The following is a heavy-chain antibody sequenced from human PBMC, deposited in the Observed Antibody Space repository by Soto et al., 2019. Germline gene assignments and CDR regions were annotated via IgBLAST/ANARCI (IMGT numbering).Heavy chain of an antibody. V-gene: IGHV3-74*01. CDR1: GFTFNIYW. J-gene: IGHJ6*02. CDR2: MKFDGSTT. D-gene: IGHD4-17*01. CDR3: ARGLRNYYGVDV. Sequence: EVQVVESGGGLVQPGGSLRLSCVASGFTFNIYWIHWVRQAPGTGLVWVSRMKFDGSTTSYADSVKGRFTISRDNAKNTVYLPMNSLRAEDTGVYYCARGLRNYYGVDVWGQGTTVTVSS.